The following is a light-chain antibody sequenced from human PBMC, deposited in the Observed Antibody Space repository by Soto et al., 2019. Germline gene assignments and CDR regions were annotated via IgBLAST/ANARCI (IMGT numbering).Light chain of an antibody. J-gene: IGLJ1*01. V-gene: IGLV2-14*03. CDR1: SSDVGGYHY. Sequence: ALTQPASVSGSPGQSMTISCTGSSSDVGGYHYVSWYQQHPGKAPKLIIYQVSHRPSGVSDRFSGSKSGNTASLTISGLQGEDEATYYCSSFTSTHTYVFGTGTKATVL. CDR2: QVS. CDR3: SSFTSTHTYV.